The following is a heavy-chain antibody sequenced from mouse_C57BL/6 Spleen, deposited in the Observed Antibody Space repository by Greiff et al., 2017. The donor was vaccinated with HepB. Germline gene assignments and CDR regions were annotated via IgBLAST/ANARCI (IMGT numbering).Heavy chain of an antibody. J-gene: IGHJ4*01. CDR2: IWNGGGT. V-gene: IGHV2-9-1*01. D-gene: IGHD2-12*01. Sequence: QVQLKESGPGLVAPSQSLSITCTVSGFSLTSYAISWVRQPPGKGLEWLGVIWNGGGTNYNSALKSRLSISKDNSKSQVFLKMNSLQTDDTARYYCARTYYNAMDYWGQGTSVTVSS. CDR1: GFSLTSYA. CDR3: ARTYYNAMDY.